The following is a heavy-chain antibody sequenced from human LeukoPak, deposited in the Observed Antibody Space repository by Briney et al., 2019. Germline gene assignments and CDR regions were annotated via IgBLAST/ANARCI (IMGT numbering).Heavy chain of an antibody. CDR3: ASFPDSSGYLDY. D-gene: IGHD3-22*01. CDR2: INTSGST. Sequence: PSETLSLTCTVSGGSFSSGSYYWSWIRQPAGKGLEWIGRINTSGSTNYNPSLKSRVTMSVDTSKNQFSLKLSSVTAADTAVYYCASFPDSSGYLDYWGQGTLVTVSS. CDR1: GGSFSSGSYY. J-gene: IGHJ4*02. V-gene: IGHV4-61*02.